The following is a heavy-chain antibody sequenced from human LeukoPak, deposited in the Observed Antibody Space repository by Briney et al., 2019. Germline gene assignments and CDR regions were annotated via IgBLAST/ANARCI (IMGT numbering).Heavy chain of an antibody. D-gene: IGHD2-21*01. CDR2: INWNGGST. J-gene: IGHJ4*02. Sequence: GGSLRLSCAASGFTFDDYGMSWVRQAPGKGLEWISGINWNGGSTGYADPVKGRFTISRDNAKNSLYLQMNSLRAEDTALYHCARSCGAACFDYWGQGTLVTVSS. CDR1: GFTFDDYG. CDR3: ARSCGAACFDY. V-gene: IGHV3-20*01.